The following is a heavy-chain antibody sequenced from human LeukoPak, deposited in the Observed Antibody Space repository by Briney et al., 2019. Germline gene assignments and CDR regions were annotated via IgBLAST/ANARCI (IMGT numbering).Heavy chain of an antibody. J-gene: IGHJ4*02. CDR1: RGSFSGYY. D-gene: IGHD5-24*01. Sequence: PSETLSLTCAVYRGSFSGYYWNWIRQPPGKGLEWIGEINHSGSTNYNPSLKSRVTISVDTSKNQFSLKLSSVTAAGTAVYYCARCPDGRDGYSLDYWGQGTLVTVSS. CDR3: ARCPDGRDGYSLDY. V-gene: IGHV4-34*01. CDR2: INHSGST.